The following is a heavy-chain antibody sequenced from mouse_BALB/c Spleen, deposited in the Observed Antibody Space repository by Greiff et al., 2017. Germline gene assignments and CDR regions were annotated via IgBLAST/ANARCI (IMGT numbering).Heavy chain of an antibody. V-gene: IGHV5-17*02. CDR3: ARAYGPYFDY. D-gene: IGHD1-2*01. Sequence: DVHLVESGGGLVQPGGSRKLSCAASGFTFSSFGMHWVRQAPEKGLEWVAYISSGSSTIYYADTVKGRFTISRDNPKNTLFLQMTSLRSEDTAMYYCARAYGPYFDYWGQGTTLTVSS. J-gene: IGHJ2*01. CDR1: GFTFSSFG. CDR2: ISSGSSTI.